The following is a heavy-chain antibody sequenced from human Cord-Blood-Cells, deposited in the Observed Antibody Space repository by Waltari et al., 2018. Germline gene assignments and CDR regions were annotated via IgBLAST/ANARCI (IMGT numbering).Heavy chain of an antibody. D-gene: IGHD3-16*02. V-gene: IGHV4-59*01. Sequence: QVQLQESGPGLVKPSETLSLTCTVSGGSISSYYWSWIRPPPGKGLEWIGYIYYSGSTNYNPSLKRRVTISVDTSKNQFSLKLSSVTAADTAVYYCARDVPYDYIWGSYRYDAFDIWGQGTMVTVSS. CDR1: GGSISSYY. CDR2: IYYSGST. CDR3: ARDVPYDYIWGSYRYDAFDI. J-gene: IGHJ3*02.